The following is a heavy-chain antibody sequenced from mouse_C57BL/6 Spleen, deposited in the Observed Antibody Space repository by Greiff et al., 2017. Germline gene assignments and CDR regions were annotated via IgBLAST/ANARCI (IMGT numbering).Heavy chain of an antibody. Sequence: QVQLQQPGAELVRPGTSVKLSCKASGYTFTSYWMHWVKQRPGQGLEWIGVIDPSDSYTNYNQKFKGKATLTVDTSASPAYMQLSSLTSEDSAVYYCARPGDGNYFDYWGQGTTLTVSS. D-gene: IGHD2-3*01. CDR1: GYTFTSYW. CDR3: ARPGDGNYFDY. CDR2: IDPSDSYT. J-gene: IGHJ2*01. V-gene: IGHV1-59*01.